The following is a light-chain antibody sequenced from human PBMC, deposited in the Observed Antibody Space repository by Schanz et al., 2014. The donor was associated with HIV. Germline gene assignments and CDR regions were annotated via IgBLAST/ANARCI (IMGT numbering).Light chain of an antibody. CDR3: SSYTTSSTLV. J-gene: IGLJ2*01. CDR1: SSDVGGYNY. V-gene: IGLV2-14*01. Sequence: QSVLTQPASVSGSPGQSITISCTGTSSDVGGYNYLSWYQQHPGKAPKLMIYDVSNRPSGVSNRFSGSKSDNTASLTISGLQAEDEADYYCSSYTTSSTLVFGGGTKLTVL. CDR2: DVS.